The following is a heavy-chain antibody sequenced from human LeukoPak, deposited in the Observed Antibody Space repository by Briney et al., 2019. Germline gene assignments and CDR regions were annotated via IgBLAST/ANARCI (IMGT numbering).Heavy chain of an antibody. V-gene: IGHV3-23*01. Sequence: GGSLRLSCAASGFTFSSYAMSRVRQAPGKGLEWVSVISGSGGSTSYADSVKGRFTISRDNSMNTLYLQMNSLRAEDTAVYYCAKDDRIQTRRYSYNYWGQGTLVTVSS. J-gene: IGHJ4*02. CDR1: GFTFSSYA. CDR2: ISGSGGST. CDR3: AKDDRIQTRRYSYNY. D-gene: IGHD5-18*01.